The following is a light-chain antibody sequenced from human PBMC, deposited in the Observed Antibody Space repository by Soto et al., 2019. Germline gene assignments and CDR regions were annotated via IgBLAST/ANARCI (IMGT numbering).Light chain of an antibody. V-gene: IGLV1-47*01. CDR1: GSNIGSNS. CDR3: ATWDDRLNLLYV. J-gene: IGLJ1*01. CDR2: RNN. Sequence: QSVLTQPPSASGTPGQRVTISCSGSGSNIGSNSVYWYQQLPGTAPKLLIYRNNQRPSGVPDRFSGSKSGTSASLAISGLRSEDEADYYCATWDDRLNLLYVFGAGTKVTVL.